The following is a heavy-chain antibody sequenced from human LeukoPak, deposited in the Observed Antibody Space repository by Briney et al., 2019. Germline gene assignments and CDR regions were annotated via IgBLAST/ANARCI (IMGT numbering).Heavy chain of an antibody. D-gene: IGHD6-19*01. CDR1: GGSISNYY. Sequence: PSETLSLTCTVSGGSISNYYWSWIRQPPGKGRGWIGHIYYSGSTNYNPSLKSRVTISVDTSENQLSLKLSSVTAADTAVYYCARGAEYSTGWYYYWGQGTLVTVSS. J-gene: IGHJ4*02. V-gene: IGHV4-59*01. CDR3: ARGAEYSTGWYYY. CDR2: IYYSGST.